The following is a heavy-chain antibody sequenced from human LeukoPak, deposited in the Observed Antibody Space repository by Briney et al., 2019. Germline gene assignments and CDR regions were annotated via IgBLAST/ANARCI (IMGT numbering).Heavy chain of an antibody. CDR2: TSSSSSYI. J-gene: IGHJ4*02. Sequence: GGSLRLSCAASGFTFSSYSMNWVRQAPGKGLEWVSSTSSSSSYIYYADSVKGRFTISRDNAKNSLYLQMNSLRAEDTAVYYCARSDIAAAGTFDYWGQGTLVTVSS. D-gene: IGHD6-13*01. CDR3: ARSDIAAAGTFDY. CDR1: GFTFSSYS. V-gene: IGHV3-21*01.